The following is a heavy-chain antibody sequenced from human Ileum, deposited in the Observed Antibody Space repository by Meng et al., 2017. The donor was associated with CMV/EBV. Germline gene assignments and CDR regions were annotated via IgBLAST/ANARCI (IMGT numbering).Heavy chain of an antibody. V-gene: IGHV4-34*01. Sequence: QLRHVGTGQLKPSGTLSLVGAVHNIASSDYYWTWIRQSPGKGLEWIGEINNRGSTNYNPSLKSRVTISIDTSRNQFSLKLTSMTAADTAVYYCARASPQRRFLSYWGQGTLVTVSS. D-gene: IGHD3-3*01. CDR2: INNRGST. CDR1: NIASSDYY. J-gene: IGHJ4*02. CDR3: ARASPQRRFLSY.